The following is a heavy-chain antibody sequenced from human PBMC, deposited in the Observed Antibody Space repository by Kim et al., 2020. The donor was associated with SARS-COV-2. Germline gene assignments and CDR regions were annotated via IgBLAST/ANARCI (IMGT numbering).Heavy chain of an antibody. Sequence: KSRVTISVDTSKNQFSLKLSSVTAADTAVYYCARDPKPPYYYDSSGRFDPWGQGTLVTVSS. CDR3: ARDPKPPYYYDSSGRFDP. J-gene: IGHJ5*02. D-gene: IGHD3-22*01. V-gene: IGHV4-59*01.